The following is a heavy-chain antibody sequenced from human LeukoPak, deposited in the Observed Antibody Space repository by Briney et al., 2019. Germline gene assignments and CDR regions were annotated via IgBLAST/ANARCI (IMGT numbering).Heavy chain of an antibody. CDR2: VYQSGTT. Sequence: SETLSLTCTVASGSISTFYWSWIRQPPGKGLEWIGYVYQSGTTSYNPSLKRRVTISSDTSKNQFALRVTSVTAADTAVYYCARHGGSLGYFDNWGQGTLVTVSS. J-gene: IGHJ4*02. D-gene: IGHD1-26*01. CDR3: ARHGGSLGYFDN. CDR1: SGSISTFY. V-gene: IGHV4-59*08.